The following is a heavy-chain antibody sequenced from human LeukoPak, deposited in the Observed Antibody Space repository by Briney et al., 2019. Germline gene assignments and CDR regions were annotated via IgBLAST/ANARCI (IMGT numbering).Heavy chain of an antibody. J-gene: IGHJ6*03. CDR3: ARGSITISGGYYYMDV. D-gene: IGHD3-3*01. CDR2: INPSGGST. V-gene: IGHV1-46*01. Sequence: GASVKVSCKASGYTFTSYYMHWVRQAPGQGLEWMGIINPSGGSTSYAQRFQGRVTMTRDMSTSTVYMELSSLRSEDTAVYYCARGSITISGGYYYMDVWGKGTTVTVSS. CDR1: GYTFTSYY.